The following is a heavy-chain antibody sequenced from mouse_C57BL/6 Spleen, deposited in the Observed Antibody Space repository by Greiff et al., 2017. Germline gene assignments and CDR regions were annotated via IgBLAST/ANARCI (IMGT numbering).Heavy chain of an antibody. J-gene: IGHJ4*01. CDR2: IDPSDSET. CDR1: GYTFTSYW. D-gene: IGHD1-1*01. CDR3: ARKVGYYGSSDYAMDY. V-gene: IGHV1-52*01. Sequence: QVQLQQPGAELVRPGSSVKLSCKASGYTFTSYWMHWVKQRPIQGLEWIGNIDPSDSETHYNQKFKDKATLTVDKSSSTAYMQLSSLTSEDSAVYYCARKVGYYGSSDYAMDYWGQGTSVTVSS.